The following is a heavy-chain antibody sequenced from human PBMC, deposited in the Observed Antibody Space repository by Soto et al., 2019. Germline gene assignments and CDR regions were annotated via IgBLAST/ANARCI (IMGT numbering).Heavy chain of an antibody. CDR1: GFTFSSYA. CDR2: ISYDGSNK. D-gene: IGHD6-13*01. V-gene: IGHV3-30-3*01. Sequence: QVQLVESGGGVVQPGRSLRLSCAASGFTFSSYAMHWVRQAPGKGLEWVAVISYDGSNKYYADSVKGRFTISRDNSKNTLYLQMNSLRAEDTAVYYCARDSTSWYSSSWYEGWTYSYYGMDVWGQGTTVTVSS. CDR3: ARDSTSWYSSSWYEGWTYSYYGMDV. J-gene: IGHJ6*02.